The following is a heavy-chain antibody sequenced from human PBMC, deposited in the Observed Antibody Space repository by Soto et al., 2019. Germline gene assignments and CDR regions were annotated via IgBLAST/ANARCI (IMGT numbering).Heavy chain of an antibody. CDR1: AYTLNNYH. CDR2: IKHDGITT. J-gene: IGHJ5*01. V-gene: IGHV1-46*02. Sequence: QVQLVQSGAEVKKPGASVIVACEASAYTLNNYHIHWVRQATGQGLEWMGIIKHDGITTIYTQHFQGRVTMTRDTSASTVYMELSSLRPEDTAVYYCITEAPSTFWFDSWGQGTLVTVSS. CDR3: ITEAPSTFWFDS. D-gene: IGHD3-16*01.